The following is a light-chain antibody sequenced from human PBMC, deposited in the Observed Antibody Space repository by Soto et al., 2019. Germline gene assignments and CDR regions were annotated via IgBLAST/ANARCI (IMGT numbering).Light chain of an antibody. CDR2: WAS. Sequence: DIVMTQSPDSLAVSLGERATINCKSSQSVLYSSNNKNYLTWYQQKPGQPPKLLIYWASTRESGVPDRFGGSGSGTDFTLTISSLQAEDVAVYYCQQYYSTPWTFVQGTKVEIK. CDR1: QSVLYSSNNKNY. CDR3: QQYYSTPWT. J-gene: IGKJ1*01. V-gene: IGKV4-1*01.